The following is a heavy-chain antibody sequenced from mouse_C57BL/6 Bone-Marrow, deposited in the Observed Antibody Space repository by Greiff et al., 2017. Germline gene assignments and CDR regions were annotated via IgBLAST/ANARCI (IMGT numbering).Heavy chain of an antibody. V-gene: IGHV1-62-2*01. CDR3: ARHEGHGNYLAWFAY. CDR1: GYTFTEYA. CDR2: FYPGSGSI. J-gene: IGHJ3*01. D-gene: IGHD2-1*01. Sequence: VQLQESGGELVKPGASVKLSCKASGYTFTEYAIHWVKQRSGQGLEWVGWFYPGSGSIKYNEKFKDKVTLTADKSSSTVYMELSRLTSEDSAVYFCARHEGHGNYLAWFAYWGQGTLVTVSA.